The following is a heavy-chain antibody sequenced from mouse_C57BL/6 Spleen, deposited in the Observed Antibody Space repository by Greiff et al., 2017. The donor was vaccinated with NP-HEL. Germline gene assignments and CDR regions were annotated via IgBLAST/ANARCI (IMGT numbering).Heavy chain of an antibody. D-gene: IGHD2-1*01. CDR3: AVYYGNYNAMDY. CDR1: GYTFTSYG. Sequence: QVQLQQSGAELARPGASVKLSCKASGYTFTSYGISWVKQRTGQGLEWIGEIYPRSGNTYYNEKFKGKATLTADKSSSTAYMELRSLTSEDSAVHFCAVYYGNYNAMDYWGQGTSVTVSS. CDR2: IYPRSGNT. V-gene: IGHV1-81*01. J-gene: IGHJ4*01.